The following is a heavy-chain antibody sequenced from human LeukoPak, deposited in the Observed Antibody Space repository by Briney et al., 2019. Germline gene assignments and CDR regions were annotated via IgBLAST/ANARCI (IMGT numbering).Heavy chain of an antibody. CDR2: INHSGGT. V-gene: IGHV4-34*01. Sequence: SETLSLTCAVYGGSFSGYYWNWIRQPPGKGLEWIGEINHSGGTNYKSSLKSRVTISVDTSKNQFSMKLYSVTAADTAVYFCARGSGRRYFDYWGQGTLLTVSS. CDR1: GGSFSGYY. CDR3: ARGSGRRYFDY. D-gene: IGHD2-8*02. J-gene: IGHJ4*02.